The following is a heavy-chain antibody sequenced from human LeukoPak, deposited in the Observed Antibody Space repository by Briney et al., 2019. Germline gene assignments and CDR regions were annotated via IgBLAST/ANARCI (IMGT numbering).Heavy chain of an antibody. J-gene: IGHJ5*02. CDR3: AREIQLMVRGVIGSFNWFDP. V-gene: IGHV1-18*01. Sequence: ASVKVSCKASGGTFSSYAISWVRQAPGQGLEWMGWISAYNGNTNYAQKLQGRVTMTTDTSTSTAYMELRSLRSEDTAVYYCAREIQLMVRGVIGSFNWFDPWGQGTLVTVSS. CDR2: ISAYNGNT. D-gene: IGHD3-10*01. CDR1: GGTFSSYA.